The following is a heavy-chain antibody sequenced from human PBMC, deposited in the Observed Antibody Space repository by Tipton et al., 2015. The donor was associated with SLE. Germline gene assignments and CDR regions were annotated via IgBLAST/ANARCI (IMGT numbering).Heavy chain of an antibody. CDR2: ISYSGST. J-gene: IGHJ3*02. D-gene: IGHD1-14*01. Sequence: LRLSCTVSGGSITGRYWSWIRQPPGKGLEWIAYISYSGSTNYNPSLKSRVTISVDMSKNQFSLTLGSVTAADTAVYYCARRYRNPAPESLDIWGQGTVVTVSS. V-gene: IGHV4-59*11. CDR3: ARRYRNPAPESLDI. CDR1: GGSITGRY.